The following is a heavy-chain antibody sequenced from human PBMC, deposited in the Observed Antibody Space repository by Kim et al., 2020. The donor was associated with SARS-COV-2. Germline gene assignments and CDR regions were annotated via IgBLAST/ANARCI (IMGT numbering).Heavy chain of an antibody. V-gene: IGHV3-66*01. CDR3: AREELLGVFDI. CDR1: GLTVSNNY. J-gene: IGHJ3*02. CDR2: IYTGGTT. D-gene: IGHD1-26*01. Sequence: GGSLRLSCGASGLTVSNNYMSWVRQAPGKGLEWVSVIYTGGTTYYADSVKGRFIISRDSSKNTLYLQMNSLRAEDTGVYYCAREELLGVFDIWGQGTMVT.